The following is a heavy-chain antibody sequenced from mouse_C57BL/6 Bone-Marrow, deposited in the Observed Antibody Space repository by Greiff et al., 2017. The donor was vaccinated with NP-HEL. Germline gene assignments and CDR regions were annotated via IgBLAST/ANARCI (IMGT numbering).Heavy chain of an antibody. J-gene: IGHJ3*01. CDR2: FYPGSGST. V-gene: IGHV1-62-2*01. CDR1: GYTFTEYS. Sequence: QVQLKESGAELVKPGASVKLSCKASGYTFTEYSIHWVKQRSGQGLEWIGWFYPGSGSTKYNEKFKDKATLTVDKSSSTVYMELSRLTSEDSAVYFCARHEGRLDSNYEFAYWGQGTLVTVSA. D-gene: IGHD2-5*01. CDR3: ARHEGRLDSNYEFAY.